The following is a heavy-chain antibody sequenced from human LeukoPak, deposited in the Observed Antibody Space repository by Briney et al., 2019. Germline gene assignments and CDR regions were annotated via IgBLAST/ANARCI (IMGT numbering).Heavy chain of an antibody. CDR2: MRYDGSKK. V-gene: IGHV3-30*02. J-gene: IGHJ4*02. CDR1: GFTFSSYG. Sequence: PGGSLRLSCVASGFTFSSYGIHWIRQAPGKGLEWVAFMRYDGSKKFYSDSVKGRFTISRDNSKNTLYLQMNSLRTEDTAVYFCAKDRPPQYDSGTYSDFWGQGTLVTVSS. D-gene: IGHD3-10*01. CDR3: AKDRPPQYDSGTYSDF.